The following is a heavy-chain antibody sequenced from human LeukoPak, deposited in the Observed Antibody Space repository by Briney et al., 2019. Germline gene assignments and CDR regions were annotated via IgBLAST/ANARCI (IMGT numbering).Heavy chain of an antibody. CDR3: ARDGTPGVLDVLGLNWFDP. CDR2: IYTSGST. D-gene: IGHD6-13*01. CDR1: GGSISSGSYY. Sequence: SETLSLTCTVSGGSISSGSYYWSWLRQPAGKGLEWIGRIYTSGSTNYNPSLKNRVTISVDTPKNQFSLKLSSVTAADTAVYYCARDGTPGVLDVLGLNWFDPWGQGTLVTVSS. V-gene: IGHV4-61*02. J-gene: IGHJ5*02.